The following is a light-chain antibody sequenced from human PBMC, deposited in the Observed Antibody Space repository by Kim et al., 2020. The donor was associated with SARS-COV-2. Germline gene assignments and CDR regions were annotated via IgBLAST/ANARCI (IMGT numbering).Light chain of an antibody. CDR2: KAS. CDR1: QSIGSW. V-gene: IGKV1-5*03. CDR3: QQYNSYSPLT. J-gene: IGKJ4*01. Sequence: DIQMTQSPSTLSASVGDRVTITCRASQSIGSWLAWYQQKPGKAPKLLIYKASSLESGVPSRFSGSGSGTEFTLTISSLQPDDFATYYCQQYNSYSPLTFGGGTKV.